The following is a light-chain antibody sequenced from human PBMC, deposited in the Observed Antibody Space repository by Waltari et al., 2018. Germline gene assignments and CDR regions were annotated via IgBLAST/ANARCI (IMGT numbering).Light chain of an antibody. CDR3: QVWDISSDHVRV. V-gene: IGLV3-21*04. Sequence: SYVLTQPPSVSVAPGQTARLTCGGDNIGSKSVHWHQQKPGQAPVLVISYDSDRPSGIPERFSGSNSENTATLTISRVEAGDEADYYCQVWDISSDHVRVFGSGTKVTVL. CDR1: NIGSKS. J-gene: IGLJ6*01. CDR2: YDS.